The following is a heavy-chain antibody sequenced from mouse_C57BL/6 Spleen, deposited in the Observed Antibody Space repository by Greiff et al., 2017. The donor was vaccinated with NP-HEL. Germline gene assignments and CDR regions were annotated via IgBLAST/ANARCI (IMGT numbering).Heavy chain of an antibody. D-gene: IGHD1-1*01. V-gene: IGHV1-81*01. J-gene: IGHJ3*01. CDR1: GYTFTSYG. CDR3: ARDYGSSYEASFAY. Sequence: QVQLKESGAELARPGASVKLSCKASGYTFTSYGISWVKQRTGQGLEWIGEIYPRSGNTYYNEKFKGKATLTADKSSSTAYMELRSLTSEDSAVYFCARDYGSSYEASFAYWGQGTLVTVSA. CDR2: IYPRSGNT.